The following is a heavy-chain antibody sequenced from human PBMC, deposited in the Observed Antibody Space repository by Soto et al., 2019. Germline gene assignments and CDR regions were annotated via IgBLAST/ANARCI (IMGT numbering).Heavy chain of an antibody. CDR1: GGSFSGYY. Sequence: TLSLTCAVYGGSFSGYYCSWIRQPPGKGLEWIGEINHSGSTNYNPSLKSRVTISVDTSKNQFSLKLSSVTAADTAVYYCAREGGATHHFDYWGQGTLVTVSS. V-gene: IGHV4-34*01. CDR3: AREGGATHHFDY. CDR2: INHSGST. D-gene: IGHD1-26*01. J-gene: IGHJ4*02.